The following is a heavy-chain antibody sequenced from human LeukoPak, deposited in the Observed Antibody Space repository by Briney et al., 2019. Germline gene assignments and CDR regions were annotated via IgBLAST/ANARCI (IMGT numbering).Heavy chain of an antibody. J-gene: IGHJ4*02. CDR2: ISSSSSSI. V-gene: IGHV3-48*02. Sequence: GGSLRLSCAASGLSFSTYSMIWVRQAPGKGLGWVSHISSSSSSIYYADSVKGRFTISRDNSMNSLYLQMNSLRDEDTAVYYCARGFVYFDYWGQGTLVTVSS. CDR3: ARGFVYFDY. CDR1: GLSFSTYS.